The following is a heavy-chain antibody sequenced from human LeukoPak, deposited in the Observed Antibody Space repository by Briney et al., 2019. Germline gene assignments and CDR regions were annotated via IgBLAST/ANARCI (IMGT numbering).Heavy chain of an antibody. J-gene: IGHJ6*02. CDR2: IYYSGST. CDR3: ARDFRGNYGSRGMDV. V-gene: IGHV4-59*01. D-gene: IGHD3-16*01. CDR1: GGSITSY. Sequence: PSETLSLTCTVSGGSITSYWSWIRQPPGKGLEWIGYIYYSGSTNCNPSLKSRVTMSIDTSKNQFSLKLSSVTAADTAVYYCARDFRGNYGSRGMDVWGQGTTVTVSS.